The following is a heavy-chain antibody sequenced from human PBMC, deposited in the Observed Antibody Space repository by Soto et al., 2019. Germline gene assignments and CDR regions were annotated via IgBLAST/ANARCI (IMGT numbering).Heavy chain of an antibody. CDR2: ISYDGSNK. V-gene: IGHV3-30*03. CDR1: GFTFSSYG. CDR3: ARRGYGSRWPNVYMDV. J-gene: IGHJ6*03. D-gene: IGHD6-13*01. Sequence: GGSLKISCAASGFTFSSYGMHWVRQAPGKGLEWVAVISYDGSNKYYADSVKGRFTISRDNSKNTLYLQMNSLRAEDTAVYYCARRGYGSRWPNVYMDVWGKGTTVTVSS.